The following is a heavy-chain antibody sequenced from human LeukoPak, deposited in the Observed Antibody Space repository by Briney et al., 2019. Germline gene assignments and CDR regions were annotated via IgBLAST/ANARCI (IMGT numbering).Heavy chain of an antibody. CDR3: ARPHCSSTSCRKSYYYGMDV. CDR1: GYTFTSYD. D-gene: IGHD2-2*01. Sequence: ASVKVSCKASGYTFTSYDMNWVRQATGQGLEWMGWMNPNSGNTGYAQKFQGRVTMTRNTSISTAYMELSSLRSEDTAVYYCARPHCSSTSCRKSYYYGMDVWGQGTTVTVSS. CDR2: MNPNSGNT. J-gene: IGHJ6*02. V-gene: IGHV1-8*01.